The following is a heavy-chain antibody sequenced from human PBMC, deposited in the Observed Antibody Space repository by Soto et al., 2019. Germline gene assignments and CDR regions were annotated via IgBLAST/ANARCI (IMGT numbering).Heavy chain of an antibody. Sequence: SETLSLTCAVYGGSFSGYYWSWIRQPPGKGLEWIGEINHSGSTNYNPSLKSRVIISVDTSKNQFSLKLSSVTAADTAVYYCARGSDKPYSNPLRPARSGGMDVWGQGTTVTVSS. CDR3: ARGSDKPYSNPLRPARSGGMDV. V-gene: IGHV4-34*01. D-gene: IGHD4-4*01. J-gene: IGHJ6*02. CDR1: GGSFSGYY. CDR2: INHSGST.